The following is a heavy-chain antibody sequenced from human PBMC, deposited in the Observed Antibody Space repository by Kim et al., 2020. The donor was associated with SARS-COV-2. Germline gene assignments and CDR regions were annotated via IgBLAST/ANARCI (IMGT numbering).Heavy chain of an antibody. CDR3: ARDGPTYYYDSSGPYADY. Sequence: GGSLRLSCAASGFTFSSYSMNWVRQAPGKGLEWVSSISSSSSYIYYADSVKGRFTISRDNAKNSLYLQMNSLRAEDTAVYYCARDGPTYYYDSSGPYADYWGQGTLVTVSS. V-gene: IGHV3-21*01. J-gene: IGHJ4*02. CDR2: ISSSSSYI. D-gene: IGHD3-22*01. CDR1: GFTFSSYS.